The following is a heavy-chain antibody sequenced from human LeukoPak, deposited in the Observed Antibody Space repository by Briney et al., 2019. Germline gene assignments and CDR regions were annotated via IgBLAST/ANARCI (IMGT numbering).Heavy chain of an antibody. V-gene: IGHV3-48*01. D-gene: IGHD3-22*01. CDR1: GFTFSSYS. CDR3: ARDISGNYYDSSGYFDY. Sequence: GGSLRLSCAASGFTFSSYSMNWVRQAPGKGLEWVSYISSSSSTIYYADSVKGRFTISRDNAKNSLYLQMNSLRAEDTAVYYCARDISGNYYDSSGYFDYWGQGTLVTVSS. CDR2: ISSSSSTI. J-gene: IGHJ4*02.